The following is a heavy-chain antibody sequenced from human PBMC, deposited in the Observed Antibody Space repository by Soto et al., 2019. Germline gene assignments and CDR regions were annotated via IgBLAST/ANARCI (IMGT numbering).Heavy chain of an antibody. V-gene: IGHV4-39*01. CDR3: ARSDPVGVVRVYFDY. J-gene: IGHJ4*02. CDR2: IYYSGST. CDR1: GGSISSRSYY. D-gene: IGHD1-26*01. Sequence: QLQLQESGPGLVKPSETLSLTCTVSGGSISSRSYYWGWIRQPPGKGLEWIGNIYYSGSTYYNPSLKSRVNISVDTSKNPFSLKLSSVTAADTAVYYCARSDPVGVVRVYFDYWGQGTLVTVSS.